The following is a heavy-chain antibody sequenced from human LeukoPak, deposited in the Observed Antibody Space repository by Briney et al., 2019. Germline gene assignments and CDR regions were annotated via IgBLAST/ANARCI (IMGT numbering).Heavy chain of an antibody. V-gene: IGHV1-69*04. Sequence: SVTVSCKASGGTFSSYAISWVRQAPGQGLEWMGRIIPILGIANYAQKFQGRVTITADKSTSTAYMELSSLRSEDTAVYYCARVGYDSSGSDWGQGTLVTVSS. D-gene: IGHD3-22*01. J-gene: IGHJ4*02. CDR2: IIPILGIA. CDR3: ARVGYDSSGSD. CDR1: GGTFSSYA.